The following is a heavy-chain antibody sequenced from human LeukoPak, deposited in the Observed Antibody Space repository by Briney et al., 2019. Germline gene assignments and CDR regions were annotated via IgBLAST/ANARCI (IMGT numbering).Heavy chain of an antibody. V-gene: IGHV3-23*01. Sequence: PGGSLRLSCEASGFFFGNYALSWVRQSPGKVLEWVSHITGSGTYYADSVKGRFTISRDNGRSMVYLQMNSLRAEDTAVYFCARAPWDTVYAYFDHWGQGTLVSVSS. D-gene: IGHD2/OR15-2a*01. CDR2: ITGSGT. J-gene: IGHJ4*02. CDR3: ARAPWDTVYAYFDH. CDR1: GFFFGNYA.